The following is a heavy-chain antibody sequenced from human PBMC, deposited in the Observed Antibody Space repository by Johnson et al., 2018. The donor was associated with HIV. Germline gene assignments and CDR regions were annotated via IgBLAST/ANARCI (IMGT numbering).Heavy chain of an antibody. CDR2: IYSGGST. J-gene: IGHJ3*02. CDR1: GFTVSRNY. CDR3: ARGYILTGYSGVFDM. V-gene: IGHV3-66*01. D-gene: IGHD3-9*01. Sequence: VQLVESGGGVVQPGRSLRLSCAASGFTVSRNYMSWVRQAPGKGLEWVSVIYSGGSTYHADSVKGRFTISRDNSKNTVYLQMHSLRGEDTAVYYCARGYILTGYSGVFDMWGQGTMVTVSS.